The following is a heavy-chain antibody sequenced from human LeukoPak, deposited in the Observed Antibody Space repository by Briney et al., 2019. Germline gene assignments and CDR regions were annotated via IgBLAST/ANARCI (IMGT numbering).Heavy chain of an antibody. CDR1: GYTFTSYY. Sequence: ASVKVSCKASGYTFTSYYMHWVRQAPGQGLEWMGIINPSGGSTSYAQKFQGRVTMTRDMSTSTVYMELRSLRSDDTAVYYCARVLGGSDRPPYSSSWYQHRGGFDYWGQGTLVTVSS. V-gene: IGHV1-46*01. D-gene: IGHD6-13*01. J-gene: IGHJ4*02. CDR2: INPSGGST. CDR3: ARVLGGSDRPPYSSSWYQHRGGFDY.